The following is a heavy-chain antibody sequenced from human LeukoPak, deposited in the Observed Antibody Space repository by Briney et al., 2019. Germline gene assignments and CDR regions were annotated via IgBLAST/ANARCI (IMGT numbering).Heavy chain of an antibody. CDR3: ARDPNRYSGPHWFDP. Sequence: SETLSLTCAVYGGSFSGYYWSWIRQPPGKGLEWIGEINHSGSTNYNPPLKSRVTISVDTSKNQFSLKLSSVTAADTAVYYCARDPNRYSGPHWFDPWGQGTLVTVSS. CDR2: INHSGST. D-gene: IGHD5-12*01. J-gene: IGHJ5*02. CDR1: GGSFSGYY. V-gene: IGHV4-34*01.